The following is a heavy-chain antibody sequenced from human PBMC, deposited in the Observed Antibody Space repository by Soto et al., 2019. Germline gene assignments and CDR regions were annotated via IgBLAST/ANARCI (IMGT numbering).Heavy chain of an antibody. CDR1: GGSVNHGGYN. CDR2: IQGSACT. J-gene: IGHJ6*03. V-gene: IGHV4-31*03. D-gene: IGHD3-10*01. Sequence: PXETMSLTFTVSGGSVNHGGYNWNGVRQHPGRSIQWSGYIQGSACTGTNRSLKSRVTISVETSKDQFTLKFRPATAAVTAIYYRARVRGAGSYAAYYYGSWRKG. CDR3: ARVRGAGSYAAYYYGS.